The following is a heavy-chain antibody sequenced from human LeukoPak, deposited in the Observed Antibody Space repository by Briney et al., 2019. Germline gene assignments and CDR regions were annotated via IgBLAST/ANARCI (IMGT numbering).Heavy chain of an antibody. D-gene: IGHD2-15*01. V-gene: IGHV3-23*01. CDR1: GFTLSSYA. CDR2: ISDTGNT. Sequence: GGSLRLSCAASGFTLSSYAMSWVRQAPGKGLEWVSAISDTGNTYHADSVKGRFTISRDSSKNTLFLQMNRLRPEDAAVHYCAKAPVTTCRGAFCYPFDYWGLGTLVTVSS. CDR3: AKAPVTTCRGAFCYPFDY. J-gene: IGHJ4*02.